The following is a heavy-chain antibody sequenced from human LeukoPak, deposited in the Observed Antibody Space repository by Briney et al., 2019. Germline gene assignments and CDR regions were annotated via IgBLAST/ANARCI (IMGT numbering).Heavy chain of an antibody. CDR2: IYPGDSDT. J-gene: IGHJ3*02. V-gene: IGHV5-51*01. Sequence: GESLKISCKGSGYSFTSYWIGWVRQMPGKGLEWMGIIYPGDSDTRYSPSFQGQVTISADKSINTAYLQWSSLRASDAAIYYCARPLNWGSALAFDTWGQGTAVTVSS. CDR3: ARPLNWGSALAFDT. D-gene: IGHD7-27*01. CDR1: GYSFTSYW.